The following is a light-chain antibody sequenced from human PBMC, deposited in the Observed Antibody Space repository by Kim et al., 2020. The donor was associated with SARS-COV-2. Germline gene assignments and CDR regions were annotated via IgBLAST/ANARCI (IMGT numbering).Light chain of an antibody. V-gene: IGLV3-1*01. CDR1: RMGNKY. CDR2: QDY. J-gene: IGLJ2*01. Sequence: SVSPGQTASITRSGDRMGNKYACLYQQRPGQSPVLVIYQDYKRPSGIPGRFSGSNSGNTATLTISGTQALDEADYYCQAWDSTTVIFGGGTQLTVL. CDR3: QAWDSTTVI.